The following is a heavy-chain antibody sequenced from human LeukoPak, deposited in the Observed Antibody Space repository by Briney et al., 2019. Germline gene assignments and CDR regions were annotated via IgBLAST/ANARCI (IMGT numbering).Heavy chain of an antibody. V-gene: IGHV4-34*01. D-gene: IGHD2-2*02. CDR3: ARDTGYCSSTSCYTLKYYFDY. Sequence: SETLSLTCAVYGGSFSGYYWSWIRQPPGKGLEWIGEINHSGSTNCNPSLKSRVTISVDTSKNQFSLKLSSVTAADTAVYYCARDTGYCSSTSCYTLKYYFDYWGQGTLVTVSS. CDR2: INHSGST. CDR1: GGSFSGYY. J-gene: IGHJ4*02.